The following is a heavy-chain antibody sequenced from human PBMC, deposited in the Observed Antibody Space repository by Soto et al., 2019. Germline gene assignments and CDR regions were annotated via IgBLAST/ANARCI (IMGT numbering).Heavy chain of an antibody. CDR1: GFTFSSYA. CDR3: ARAPGDYYDIYYGMDV. D-gene: IGHD3-22*01. J-gene: IGHJ6*02. Sequence: GGSLRLSCAASGFTFSSYAMHWVRQAPGKGLEWVAVISYDGSNKYYADSVKGRFTISRDNSKNTLYLQMNSLRAEDTAVYYCARAPGDYYDIYYGMDVWGQGTTVTVSS. V-gene: IGHV3-30-3*01. CDR2: ISYDGSNK.